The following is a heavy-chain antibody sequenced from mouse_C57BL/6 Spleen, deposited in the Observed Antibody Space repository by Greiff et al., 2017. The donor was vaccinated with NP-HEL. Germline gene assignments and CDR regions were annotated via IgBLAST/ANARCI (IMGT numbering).Heavy chain of an antibody. CDR1: GFTFSNYW. CDR2: IRLKSDNYAT. CDR3: TSMDY. Sequence: EVQGVESGGGLVQPGGSMKLSCVASGFTFSNYWMNWVRQSPEKGLEWVAQIRLKSDNYATHYAESVKGRFTISRDDSKSIVYLQMNNLRAEDTGIYYCTSMDYWGQGTSVTVSS. J-gene: IGHJ4*01. V-gene: IGHV6-3*01.